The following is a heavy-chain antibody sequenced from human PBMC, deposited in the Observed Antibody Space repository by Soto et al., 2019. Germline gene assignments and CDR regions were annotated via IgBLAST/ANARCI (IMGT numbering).Heavy chain of an antibody. Sequence: SETLSLTCTVSGGSISSYYWSWIRQPPGKGLEWIGYIYYSGSTNYNPSLKSRVTISVDTSKNQFSLKLSSVTAADTAVYYCARHQYYDFWGGYYIRELNWFDPWGQGTLVTVSS. CDR3: ARHQYYDFWGGYYIRELNWFDP. D-gene: IGHD3-3*01. CDR1: GGSISSYY. CDR2: IYYSGST. V-gene: IGHV4-59*08. J-gene: IGHJ5*02.